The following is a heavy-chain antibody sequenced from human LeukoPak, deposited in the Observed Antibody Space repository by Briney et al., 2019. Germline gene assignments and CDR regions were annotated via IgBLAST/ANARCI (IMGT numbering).Heavy chain of an antibody. J-gene: IGHJ5*02. D-gene: IGHD3-22*01. CDR1: GYTFTGYY. Sequence: ASVKVSCKASGYTFTGYYMHWVRQAPGQGLEWMGWISPNSGGTNYAQKFQGRVTMTRDTSISTAYMELSRLRSDDTAVYYCAREGYYYDSSGYSAWGQGTLVTVSS. V-gene: IGHV1-2*02. CDR3: AREGYYYDSSGYSA. CDR2: ISPNSGGT.